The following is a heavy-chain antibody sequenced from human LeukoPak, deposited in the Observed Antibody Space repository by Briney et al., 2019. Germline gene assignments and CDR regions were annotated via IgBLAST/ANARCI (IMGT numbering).Heavy chain of an antibody. V-gene: IGHV3-23*01. CDR2: ISGSGGST. Sequence: PGGSLRLSCAASGFTFSSYAMSWVRQAPGKGLEWVSAISGSGGSTYYADSVKGRFTISRDNSKSTLYLQMNSLRAEDTAVYYCAKLNRPGVYYYDSSGYCDYWGQGTLVTVSS. J-gene: IGHJ4*02. CDR1: GFTFSSYA. D-gene: IGHD3-22*01. CDR3: AKLNRPGVYYYDSSGYCDY.